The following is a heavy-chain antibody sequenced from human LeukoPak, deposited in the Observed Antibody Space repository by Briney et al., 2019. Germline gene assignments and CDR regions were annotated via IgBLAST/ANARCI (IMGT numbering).Heavy chain of an antibody. J-gene: IGHJ4*02. CDR3: ATDISTHYFGS. V-gene: IGHV3-30*02. Sequence: GGSLRLSCAASGISFSSFGMHWVRQAPGKGLEWVTFIWYDASNKYYAESVKGRFTISRDNSRNTLFLQMNSLRAEDTAIYYCATDISTHYFGSWGQGTLVTVSS. CDR1: GISFSSFG. CDR2: IWYDASNK. D-gene: IGHD3-9*01.